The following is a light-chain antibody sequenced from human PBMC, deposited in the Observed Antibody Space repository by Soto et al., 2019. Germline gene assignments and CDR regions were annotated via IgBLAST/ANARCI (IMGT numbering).Light chain of an antibody. J-gene: IGKJ4*01. Sequence: DIQMTQSPSSPSAPVGDRVTITCRASQSISRYLNWYQQKAGKAPKLLIYAASSLQSGVPSRFSGSGSGTDFTLTISSLQPEDFATYYCQQSYRPLTFGGGTEVEI. V-gene: IGKV1-39*01. CDR1: QSISRY. CDR2: AAS. CDR3: QQSYRPLT.